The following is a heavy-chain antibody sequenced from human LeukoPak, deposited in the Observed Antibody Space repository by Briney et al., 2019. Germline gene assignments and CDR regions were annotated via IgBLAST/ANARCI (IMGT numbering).Heavy chain of an antibody. Sequence: SVKVSCKASGGTFSSYAISWVRQAPGQGLEWMGGIIPIFGTANYAQKFQGRVTITADESTSTAYMELSRLRSDDTAVYYCARDLVGANGGFDYWGQGTLVTVSS. CDR1: GGTFSSYA. D-gene: IGHD1-26*01. CDR2: IIPIFGTA. J-gene: IGHJ4*02. V-gene: IGHV1-69*13. CDR3: ARDLVGANGGFDY.